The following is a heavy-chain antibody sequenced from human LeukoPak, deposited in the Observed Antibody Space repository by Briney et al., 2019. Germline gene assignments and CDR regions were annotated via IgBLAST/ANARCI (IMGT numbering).Heavy chain of an antibody. CDR1: GGTFSSYA. V-gene: IGHV1-69*13. Sequence: VASVKVSCKASGGTFSSYAISWVRQAPGQGLEWMGGIIPIFGTANYAQKFQGRVMITADESTSTAYMELSSLRSEDTAVYYCAILVEMATIKVPWGQGTLVTVSS. CDR2: IIPIFGTA. CDR3: AILVEMATIKVP. J-gene: IGHJ5*02. D-gene: IGHD5-12*01.